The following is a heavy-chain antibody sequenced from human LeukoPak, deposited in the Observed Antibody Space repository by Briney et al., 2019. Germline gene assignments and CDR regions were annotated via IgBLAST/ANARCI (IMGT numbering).Heavy chain of an antibody. CDR2: INPNSGGT. V-gene: IGHV1-2*02. CDR3: ARGYYDSSSYYRS. Sequence: ASVKVSCKASGYTFTSYYMHWVRQAPGQGLEWMGWINPNSGGTNYAQKFQGRVTMTRDTSISTAYMELSRLRSDDTAVYYCARGYYDSSSYYRSWGQGTLVTVSS. D-gene: IGHD3-22*01. J-gene: IGHJ4*02. CDR1: GYTFTSYY.